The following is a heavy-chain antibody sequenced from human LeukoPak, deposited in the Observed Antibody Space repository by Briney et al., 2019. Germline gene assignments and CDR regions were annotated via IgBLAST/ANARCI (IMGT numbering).Heavy chain of an antibody. V-gene: IGHV1-69*13. CDR3: ARVGYYGSGNTYYMDV. Sequence: SVKVPCKASGGTFSSYAISWVRQAPGQGLEWMGGIIPIFGTANYAQKFQGRVTITADESTSTAYMELSSLRSEDTAVYYCARVGYYGSGNTYYMDVWGKGTTVTVSS. D-gene: IGHD3-10*01. CDR2: IIPIFGTA. J-gene: IGHJ6*03. CDR1: GGTFSSYA.